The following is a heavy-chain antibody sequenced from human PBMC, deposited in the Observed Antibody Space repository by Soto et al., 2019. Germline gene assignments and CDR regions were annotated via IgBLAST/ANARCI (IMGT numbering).Heavy chain of an antibody. CDR3: AKDWAIGYSSSSYYYYYGMEV. CDR2: ISYDGSNK. D-gene: IGHD6-6*01. CDR1: VFTFSSYG. J-gene: IGHJ6*01. V-gene: IGHV3-30*18. Sequence: PVGSLRLSCASSVFTFSSYGMHCVRHSPGKWLEWVAVISYDGSNKYYADSVKGRFTISRDNSKNTLYLQMNSLRAEDTAVYYCAKDWAIGYSSSSYYYYYGMEVWGQGTTVTVSS.